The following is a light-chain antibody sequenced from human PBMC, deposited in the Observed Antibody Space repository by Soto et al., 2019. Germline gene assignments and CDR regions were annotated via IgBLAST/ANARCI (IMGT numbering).Light chain of an antibody. CDR2: GAS. V-gene: IGKV3-20*01. CDR3: QQYGSSPRT. Sequence: VLTHSPGSLTLYPGERATLSCRSSQTVSTNYLAWYQQKPCQAPRLLIYGASKRATGIPDRFSGSGSGTDFTLTISRLEPEDVAGYCCQQYGSSPRTFGQGANLDNK. CDR1: QTVSTNY. J-gene: IGKJ1*01.